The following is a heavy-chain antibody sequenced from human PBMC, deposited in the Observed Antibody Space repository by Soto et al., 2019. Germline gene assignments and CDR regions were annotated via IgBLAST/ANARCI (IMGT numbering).Heavy chain of an antibody. CDR3: ASGDYYDSSGYWAKQTQVYYYGMDV. CDR1: GGSFSGYY. D-gene: IGHD3-22*01. Sequence: QVQLQQWGAGLLKPSETLSLTCAVYGGSFSGYYWSWIRQPPGKGLEWIGEINHSGSTNYNPPLKSRVPISVDTSKNQFSLKLSSVTAAYTAVYYCASGDYYDSSGYWAKQTQVYYYGMDVWGQGTTVTVSS. J-gene: IGHJ6*02. V-gene: IGHV4-34*01. CDR2: INHSGST.